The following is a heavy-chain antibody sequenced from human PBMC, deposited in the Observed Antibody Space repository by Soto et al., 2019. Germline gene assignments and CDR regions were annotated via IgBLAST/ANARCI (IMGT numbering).Heavy chain of an antibody. CDR1: GGTFSSYA. Sequence: ASVKVSCKASGGTFSSYAISWVRQAPGQGLEWMGGIIPIFGTANYAQKFQGRVTITADESTSTAYMELSSLRSEDTAVYYCATRHQLLFTPPDLNYYYYYGMDVWGQGTTVTVSS. CDR2: IIPIFGTA. V-gene: IGHV1-69*13. J-gene: IGHJ6*02. CDR3: ATRHQLLFTPPDLNYYYYYGMDV. D-gene: IGHD2-2*01.